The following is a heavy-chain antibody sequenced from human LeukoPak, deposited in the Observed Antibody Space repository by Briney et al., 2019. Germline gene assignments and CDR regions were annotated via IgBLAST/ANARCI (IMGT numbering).Heavy chain of an antibody. D-gene: IGHD6-19*01. CDR3: ARGSSSGSSGWYWFDP. Sequence: PSETLSLTCTVSGGSISSYYWSWIRQPAGKGLEWIGRIYTSGSTDYNPSLKSRVTMSVDTSKNQFSLKLSSVTAADTAVYYCARGSSSGSSGWYWFDPWGQGTLVTVSS. CDR1: GGSISSYY. V-gene: IGHV4-4*07. J-gene: IGHJ5*02. CDR2: IYTSGST.